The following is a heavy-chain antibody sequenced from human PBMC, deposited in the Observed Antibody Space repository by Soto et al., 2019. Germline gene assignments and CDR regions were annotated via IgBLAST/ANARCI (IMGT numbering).Heavy chain of an antibody. J-gene: IGHJ5*02. CDR3: ARDGSVAGTVGWFDP. V-gene: IGHV4-59*01. Sequence: ASETLSLTCTVSGGSISSYYWSWIRQPPGKGLEWIGYIYYSGSTNYNPSLKSRVTISVDTSKNQFSLKLSSVTAADTAVYYCARDGSVAGTVGWFDPWGQGTLVTVSS. D-gene: IGHD6-19*01. CDR1: GGSISSYY. CDR2: IYYSGST.